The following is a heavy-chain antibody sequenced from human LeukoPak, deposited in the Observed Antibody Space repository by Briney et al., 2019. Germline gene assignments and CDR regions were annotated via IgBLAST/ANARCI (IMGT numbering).Heavy chain of an antibody. CDR1: GFTFSSYA. J-gene: IGHJ6*02. CDR3: VKDRPCETCMPMDA. V-gene: IGHV3-23*01. CDR2: LGRSGEYK. Sequence: GGSLRLSCAASGFTFSSYAMSWVRQAPGKGLEWVAGLGRSGEYKYYADSVKGRFTISRDNSKDTVSLQMNSLRAEDSAIYFCVKDRPCETCMPMDAWGQGTTVTVSS. D-gene: IGHD2-2*01.